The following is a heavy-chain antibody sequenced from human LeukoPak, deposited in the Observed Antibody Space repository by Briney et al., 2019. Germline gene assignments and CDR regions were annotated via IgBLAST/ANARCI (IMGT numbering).Heavy chain of an antibody. CDR3: ARGAGDIVVVVAARVYYFDY. Sequence: SETLSLTCAVYGGSFSGYYWSWIRQPPGKGLEWIGGINHRGSTNYNPSLKSRVTISVDTSKNQFSLKLSSVTAADTAVYYCARGAGDIVVVVAARVYYFDYWGQGTLVTVSS. V-gene: IGHV4-34*01. CDR1: GGSFSGYY. D-gene: IGHD2-15*01. CDR2: INHRGST. J-gene: IGHJ4*02.